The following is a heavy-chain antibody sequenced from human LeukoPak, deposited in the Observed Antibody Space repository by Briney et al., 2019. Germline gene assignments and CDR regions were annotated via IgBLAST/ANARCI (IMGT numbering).Heavy chain of an antibody. CDR1: GGSISNGGYY. CDR2: IYDSGTT. CDR3: ARGGDRRGFDY. J-gene: IGHJ4*02. D-gene: IGHD1-14*01. V-gene: IGHV4-31*03. Sequence: SQTLSLTCTVSGGSISNGGYYWSWIRQHPGKGLEWIGYIYDSGTTYYNPALQGRATISVDTSDNQFSLKLRSLTAADTAVYYCARGGDRRGFDYWGQGTLVTVSS.